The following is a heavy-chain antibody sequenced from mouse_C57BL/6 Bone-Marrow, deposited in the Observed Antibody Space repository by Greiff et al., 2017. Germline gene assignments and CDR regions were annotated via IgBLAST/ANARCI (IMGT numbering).Heavy chain of an antibody. CDR1: GYTFTDYY. V-gene: IGHV1-26*01. CDR3: ARKGREFAY. CDR2: INPNNGGT. J-gene: IGHJ3*01. Sequence: EVQLQQSGPELVKPGASVKISCKASGYTFTDYYMNWVKQSHGKSLEWIGDINPNNGGTSYNQKFKGKATLTVDKSSSTANMELRSLTSEDSAVYYCARKGREFAYWGQGTLVTVSA.